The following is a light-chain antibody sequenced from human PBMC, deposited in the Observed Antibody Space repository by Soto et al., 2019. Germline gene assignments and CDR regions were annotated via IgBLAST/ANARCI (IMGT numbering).Light chain of an antibody. Sequence: ELVLTQSPGILSLSPGERATLSCRASQSVSNDFLAWYQQKPGQAPRLLIYGASTRATDVPDRFSGSGSGADFTLTISRLEPEDFAVYYCQQYGSSPPRTVGQGTKVDSK. CDR1: QSVSNDF. CDR2: GAS. CDR3: QQYGSSPPRT. V-gene: IGKV3-20*01. J-gene: IGKJ1*01.